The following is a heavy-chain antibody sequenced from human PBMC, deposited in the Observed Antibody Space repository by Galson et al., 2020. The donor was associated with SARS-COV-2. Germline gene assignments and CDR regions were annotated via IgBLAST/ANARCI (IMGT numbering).Heavy chain of an antibody. CDR2: IYYSGST. J-gene: IGHJ3*02. V-gene: IGHV4-61*01. CDR3: ARETYYYDSSGYYQSNAFDI. CDR1: GGSVSSGRYY. Sequence: SETLSLTCTVSGGSVSSGRYYWSWIRQPPGKGLEWIGYIYYSGSTNYNPSLKSRVTISVDTSKNQFSLKLSSVTAADTAVYYCARETYYYDSSGYYQSNAFDIWGQGTMVTVSS. D-gene: IGHD3-22*01.